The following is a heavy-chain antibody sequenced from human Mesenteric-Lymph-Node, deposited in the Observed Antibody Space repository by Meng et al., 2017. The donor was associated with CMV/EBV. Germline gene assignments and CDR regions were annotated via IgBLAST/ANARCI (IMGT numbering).Heavy chain of an antibody. V-gene: IGHV4-34*01. D-gene: IGHD2-2*03. Sequence: LTCAVYGGSFSGYYWSWIRQPPGKGLEWIGEINHSGSTNYNPSLKSRVTISVDTSKNQFSLKLSSVTAADTAVYYCARGTVDVDFDYWGQGTLVTVSS. CDR3: ARGTVDVDFDY. CDR2: INHSGST. CDR1: GGSFSGYY. J-gene: IGHJ4*02.